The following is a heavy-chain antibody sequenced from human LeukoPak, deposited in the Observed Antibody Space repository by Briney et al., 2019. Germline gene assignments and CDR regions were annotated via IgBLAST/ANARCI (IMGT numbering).Heavy chain of an antibody. CDR1: GYTFTGYY. J-gene: IGHJ4*02. CDR3: ARERYDSSGYYKAIDY. D-gene: IGHD3-22*01. V-gene: IGHV1-2*02. CDR2: INPNSGGT. Sequence: GASVKVSCKASGYTFTGYYMHWVRQAPGQGLEWMGWINPNSGGTNYAQKFQGRVTMTRDTSISTAYMELSRLRSDDTAVYYCARERYDSSGYYKAIDYRGQGTLVTVSS.